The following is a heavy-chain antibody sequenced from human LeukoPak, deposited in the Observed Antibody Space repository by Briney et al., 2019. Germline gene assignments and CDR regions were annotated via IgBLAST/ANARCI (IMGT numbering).Heavy chain of an antibody. CDR3: AKDNKGIAAAGSDAFDI. V-gene: IGHV3-23*01. J-gene: IGHJ3*02. CDR1: GFTFSSYA. CDR2: ISGSGGST. Sequence: GGSLRLSCAASGFTFSSYAMSWVRQAPGKGLEWVSAISGSGGSTYYADSVKGRFTISRDNSKNTLYLQTNRLRAEDTAVYYCAKDNKGIAAAGSDAFDIWGQGTMVTVSS. D-gene: IGHD6-13*01.